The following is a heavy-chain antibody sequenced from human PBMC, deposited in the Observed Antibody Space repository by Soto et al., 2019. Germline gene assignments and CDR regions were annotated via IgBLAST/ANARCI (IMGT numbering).Heavy chain of an antibody. CDR3: AQGSSSSRPYYFDY. J-gene: IGHJ4*02. CDR2: IYYSGST. Sequence: TLSLTCTVSGGSMSSGDYYWSWIRQPPGKGLEWIGYIYYSGSTYYNPSLKSRVTISRDNSKNTLYLQMHSLRAEDTAVYHCAQGSSSSRPYYFDYWGQGVLVTVSS. V-gene: IGHV4-30-4*01. CDR1: GGSMSSGDYY. D-gene: IGHD3-10*01.